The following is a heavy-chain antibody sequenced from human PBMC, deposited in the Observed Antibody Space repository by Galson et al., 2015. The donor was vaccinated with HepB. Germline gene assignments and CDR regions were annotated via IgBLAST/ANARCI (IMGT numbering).Heavy chain of an antibody. CDR2: IWYDGSNK. CDR3: ARDRDYFDSTGCMDV. CDR1: GFTFSNYA. V-gene: IGHV3-33*01. Sequence: SLRLSCAASGFTFSNYAMHWVRQAPGKGLEWVAVIWYDGSNKYYADSVKGRFTVSRDNSKNTLYLQMNSLRAEDTAVYYCARDRDYFDSTGCMDVWGQGTTVTVSS. J-gene: IGHJ6*02. D-gene: IGHD3-22*01.